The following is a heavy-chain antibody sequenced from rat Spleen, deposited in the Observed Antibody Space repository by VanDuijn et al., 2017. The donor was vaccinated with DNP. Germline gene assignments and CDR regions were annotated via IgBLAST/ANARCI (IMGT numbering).Heavy chain of an antibody. D-gene: IGHD3-1*01. Sequence: QVQLKESGPGLVQPSQTLSLTCTVSGFSLTSYGVSWVRQPPGKGLEWMGRLQSDGNTDYNSGLKSRLSISRDTSKSQVLLRMNGLQTKDTAMYFCARYAPYYFDYWGQGVKVTVSS. J-gene: IGHJ2*01. CDR3: ARYAPYYFDY. V-gene: IGHV2-27*01. CDR2: LQSDGNT. CDR1: GFSLTSYG.